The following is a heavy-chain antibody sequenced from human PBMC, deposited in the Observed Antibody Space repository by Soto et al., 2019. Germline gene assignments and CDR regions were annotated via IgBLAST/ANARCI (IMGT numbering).Heavy chain of an antibody. J-gene: IGHJ4*02. V-gene: IGHV1-3*01. CDR2: INAGNGNT. CDR3: ALGLNGYLHYFDY. D-gene: IGHD5-18*01. Sequence: QVQLVQSGAEVKKPGASVKVSCKASGYTFTSYAMHWVRQAPGQRLEWMGWINAGNGNTKYSQKFQGRVTITRDTSARTAYMELSSLRSEDTAVYSCALGLNGYLHYFDYWGQGTLVTVSS. CDR1: GYTFTSYA.